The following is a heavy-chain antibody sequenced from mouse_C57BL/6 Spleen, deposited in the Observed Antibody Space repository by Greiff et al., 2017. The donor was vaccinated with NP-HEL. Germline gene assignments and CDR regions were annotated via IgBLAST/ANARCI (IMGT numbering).Heavy chain of an antibody. D-gene: IGHD1-1*01. J-gene: IGHJ4*01. CDR1: GYSITSGYY. V-gene: IGHV3-6*01. CDR2: ISYDGSN. Sequence: EVQLQQSGPGLVKPSQSLSLTCSVTGYSITSGYYWNWIRQFPGNKLEWMGYISYDGSNNYNPSLKNRISITRDTSKNQFFLKLNSVTTEDTATYYCARIYYYGSYYAMDYWGQRTSVTVSS. CDR3: ARIYYYGSYYAMDY.